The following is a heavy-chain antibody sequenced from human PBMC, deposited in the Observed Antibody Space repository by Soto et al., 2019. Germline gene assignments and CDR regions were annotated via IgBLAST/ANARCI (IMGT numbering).Heavy chain of an antibody. CDR1: GGSINNYY. Sequence: QVQLQESGPGLVKPSETLSLTCSVSGGSINNYYWSWIRQPAGKGLEYIGRIYSSGSINYNPSLKSRVTRSVDTSKNEFSLKVRSVTAADTAVYYCARQTTYSSSWHDCWGQGTLVTVSS. V-gene: IGHV4-4*07. D-gene: IGHD6-13*01. CDR3: ARQTTYSSSWHDC. CDR2: IYSSGSI. J-gene: IGHJ4*02.